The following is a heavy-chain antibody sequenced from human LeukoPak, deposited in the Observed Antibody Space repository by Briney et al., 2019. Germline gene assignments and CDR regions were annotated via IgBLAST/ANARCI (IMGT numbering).Heavy chain of an antibody. CDR3: ARDVPGPNWFDP. CDR2: IYYSGST. Sequence: ASETLSLTCTVSGGSISSSNSYWGWIRQPPGKGLEWIGSIYYSGSTYNSPSLKSRVTISVDTSKNQFSLKLSSVTAADTAVYYCARDVPGPNWFDPWGQGTLVTVSS. J-gene: IGHJ5*02. V-gene: IGHV4-39*07. CDR1: GGSISSSNSY.